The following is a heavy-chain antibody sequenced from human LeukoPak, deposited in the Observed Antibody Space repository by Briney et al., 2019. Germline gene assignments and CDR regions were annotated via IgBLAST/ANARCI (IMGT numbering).Heavy chain of an antibody. CDR1: GGSISSYY. J-gene: IGHJ4*01. D-gene: IGHD6-19*01. V-gene: IGHV4-39*07. CDR2: IYYSGST. Sequence: PSETLSLTCTVSGGSISSYYWGWIRQPPGKGLEWIGSIYYSGSTYYNPSLKSRVTISVDTSKNQFSLKLSSVTAADTAVYYCARDHQVAVAVLFDYWGQGTLVTVSS. CDR3: ARDHQVAVAVLFDY.